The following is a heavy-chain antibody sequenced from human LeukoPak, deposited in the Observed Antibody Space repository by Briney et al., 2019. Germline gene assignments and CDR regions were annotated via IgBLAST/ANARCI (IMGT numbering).Heavy chain of an antibody. V-gene: IGHV3-23*01. CDR1: GFTFSNYP. Sequence: PGGSLRLSCVASGFTFSNYPMTWVRQFPGKGLQWVSTIGGSDDTYYADSVKGRFTISRDTSKNTLYLQMHSLGAEDRAVYYCARARVVDRRGYFDYWGQGTLVTASS. D-gene: IGHD2-15*01. CDR3: ARARVVDRRGYFDY. J-gene: IGHJ4*02. CDR2: IGGSDDT.